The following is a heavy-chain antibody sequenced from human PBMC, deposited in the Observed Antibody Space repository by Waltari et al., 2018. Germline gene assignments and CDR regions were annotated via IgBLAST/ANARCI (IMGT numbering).Heavy chain of an antibody. CDR1: GFTFSSYA. Sequence: EVQLLESGGGLVQPGGSLRLSCAASGFTFSSYAMSWVRQAPGKGLEWVSAISGSGGRTYYADSVKGRFTISRDNSKNTLYLQMNSLRAEDTAVYYCAKLGSSGYSRYYFDYWGQGTLVTVSS. V-gene: IGHV3-23*01. D-gene: IGHD3-22*01. CDR3: AKLGSSGYSRYYFDY. J-gene: IGHJ4*02. CDR2: ISGSGGRT.